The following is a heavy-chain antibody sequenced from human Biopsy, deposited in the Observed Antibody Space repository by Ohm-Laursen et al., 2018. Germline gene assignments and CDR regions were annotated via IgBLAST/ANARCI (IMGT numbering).Heavy chain of an antibody. CDR3: ARARGRGRLRYHFDY. J-gene: IGHJ4*02. CDR1: GFTFSDYW. CDR2: IKQDGNEK. V-gene: IGHV3-7*01. Sequence: SLRLSCSASGFTFSDYWMGWVRQAPGKGLEWVANIKQDGNEKYYVDSVMGRFTISRDNGKNSLYLQMNSLRAEDTAVYYCARARGRGRLRYHFDYWGQGTLVTVSS. D-gene: IGHD1-26*01.